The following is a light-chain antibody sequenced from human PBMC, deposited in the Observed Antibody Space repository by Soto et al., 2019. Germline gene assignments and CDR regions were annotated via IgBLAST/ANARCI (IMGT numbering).Light chain of an antibody. J-gene: IGLJ1*01. CDR1: SNDFGGYNY. CDR3: ASYTYSRPYV. Sequence: QSALTQPASVSGSPGQSITISCAGISNDFGGYNYVSWYQQHPGRVPKLLIYDDSNRPSGVSNRFSGSKSGNTASLTISGLQAEYEADYCCASYTYSRPYVFGIGPKVTV. V-gene: IGLV2-14*03. CDR2: DDS.